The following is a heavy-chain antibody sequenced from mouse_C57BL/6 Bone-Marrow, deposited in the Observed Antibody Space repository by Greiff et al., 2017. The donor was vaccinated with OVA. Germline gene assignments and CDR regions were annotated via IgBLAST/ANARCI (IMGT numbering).Heavy chain of an antibody. D-gene: IGHD1-1*01. J-gene: IGHJ1*03. Sequence: EVHLVESGGDLVKPGGSLKLSCAASGFTFSSYGMSWVRQTPDKRLEWVATISSGGSYTYYPDSVKGRFTISRDNAKNTLYLQMISLKSEDTAMYYCAIHRYSDYWYCDVWGTGTTVTVSS. CDR2: ISSGGSYT. V-gene: IGHV5-6*01. CDR1: GFTFSSYG. CDR3: AIHRYSDYWYCDV.